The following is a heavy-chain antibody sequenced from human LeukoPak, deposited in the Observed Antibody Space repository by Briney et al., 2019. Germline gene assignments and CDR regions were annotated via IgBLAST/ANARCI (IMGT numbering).Heavy chain of an antibody. D-gene: IGHD4-17*01. Sequence: PGGSLRLSCAASGFTFSSYSMNWVRQAPGKGLEWVSYISSSSSTIYYADSVKGRFTISRDNAKNSLYLQMNSLRAEDTAVYYCAKDRDEDGDYELVFDHWGQGTLVTVSS. CDR2: ISSSSSTI. V-gene: IGHV3-48*04. J-gene: IGHJ4*02. CDR1: GFTFSSYS. CDR3: AKDRDEDGDYELVFDH.